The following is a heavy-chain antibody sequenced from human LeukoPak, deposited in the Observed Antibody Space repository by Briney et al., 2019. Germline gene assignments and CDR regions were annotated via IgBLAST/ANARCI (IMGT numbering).Heavy chain of an antibody. CDR2: IIPIFGTA. V-gene: IGHV1-69*06. CDR1: GCTFSSYA. CDR3: VRASGGHQTSRSTMILDNWFDS. D-gene: IGHD3-22*01. Sequence: SVRVSCKASGCTFSSYAMSWVRQAPGQGLEWMSGIIPIFGTANYAQKFQGRVTITADKSTRTAYMELRNLTSNDTAVYYCVRASGGHQTSRSTMILDNWFDSWGQGTLVTVSS. J-gene: IGHJ5*01.